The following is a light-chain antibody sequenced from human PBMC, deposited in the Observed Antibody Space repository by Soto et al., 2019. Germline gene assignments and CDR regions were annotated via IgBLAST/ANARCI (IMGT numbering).Light chain of an antibody. V-gene: IGLV2-14*03. CDR3: SSYTICTPRQLV. CDR1: SSEVGGYNY. Sequence: QSVLTQPASVSGSPGQSITISCTGTSSEVGGYNYVSWYQHHPGKAPKLIIYDVTNRPSGVSNPFSGSKSGNTASLTISGLEPEDEADYYCSSYTICTPRQLVFRTLTKVPDL. CDR2: DVT. J-gene: IGLJ1*01.